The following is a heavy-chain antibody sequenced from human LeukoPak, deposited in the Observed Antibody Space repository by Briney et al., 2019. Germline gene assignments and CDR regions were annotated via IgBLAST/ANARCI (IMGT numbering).Heavy chain of an antibody. V-gene: IGHV5-51*01. CDR2: IYPGGSDT. Sequence: GESLKISCKGSGYSFTSYWIGWVRQMPGKGLEWMGIIYPGGSDTRYSPSFQGQVTISADKSISTAYLQWSSLKASDTAMYYCARLLLIRGLRAAASPHPIDYWGQGTLVTVSS. D-gene: IGHD6-13*01. CDR1: GYSFTSYW. J-gene: IGHJ4*02. CDR3: ARLLLIRGLRAAASPHPIDY.